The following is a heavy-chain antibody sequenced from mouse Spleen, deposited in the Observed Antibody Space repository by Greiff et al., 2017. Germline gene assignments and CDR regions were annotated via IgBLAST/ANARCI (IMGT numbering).Heavy chain of an antibody. CDR2: IDPEDGET. Sequence: VQLQQSGAELVKPGASVKLSCTASGFNIKDYYMHWVKQRTEQGLEWIGRIDPEDGETKYAPKFQGKATITAETASNTAYLQLSSLTSEDTAVYYCARDLVSHYDGSYLYAMDYWGQGTSVTVSS. V-gene: IGHV14-2*01. J-gene: IGHJ4*01. D-gene: IGHD1-1*01. CDR3: ARDLVSHYDGSYLYAMDY. CDR1: GFNIKDYY.